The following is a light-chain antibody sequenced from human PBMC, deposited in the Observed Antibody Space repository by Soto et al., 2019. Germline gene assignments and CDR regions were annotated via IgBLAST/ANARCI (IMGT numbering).Light chain of an antibody. V-gene: IGKV3-15*01. CDR3: QQYTNWPPNT. Sequence: EIVLTQSPSTLCLSPGERATLSCRASQSVSRNLAWYQQKPGQAPRLLIYGASTRATGVPARFSGRGSGTEFTLTISSLQSEDFAVYYCQQYTNWPPNTFGQGTRLEIK. CDR1: QSVSRN. J-gene: IGKJ5*01. CDR2: GAS.